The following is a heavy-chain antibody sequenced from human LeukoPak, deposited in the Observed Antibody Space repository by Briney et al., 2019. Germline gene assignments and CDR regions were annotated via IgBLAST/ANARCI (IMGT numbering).Heavy chain of an antibody. J-gene: IGHJ4*02. CDR3: ASVAGSGSPRGPFDY. V-gene: IGHV4-38-2*01. CDR1: GGSFSGYY. Sequence: PSETLSLTCAVYGGSFSGYYWGWIRQPPGKGLEWIGSIYHSGSTYYNPSLKSRVTISVDTSKNQFSLKLSSVTAADTAVYYCASVAGSGSPRGPFDYWGQGTLVTVSS. D-gene: IGHD3-10*01. CDR2: IYHSGST.